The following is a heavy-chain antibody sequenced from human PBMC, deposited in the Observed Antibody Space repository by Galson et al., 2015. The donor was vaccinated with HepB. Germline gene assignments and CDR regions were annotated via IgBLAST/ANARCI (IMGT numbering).Heavy chain of an antibody. V-gene: IGHV1-69*13. CDR2: IVPMFGRG. CDR1: GDTFSSYA. J-gene: IGHJ4*02. Sequence: SVKVSCKASGDTFSSYAISWVRQAPGQGPEWMGGIVPMFGRGNYAQKFQDRVTITADESLSTVYMELRYLRSEDTAVYYCARAKYDVVVPAAGFDYWGQGTLVTVSP. CDR3: ARAKYDVVVPAAGFDY. D-gene: IGHD2-2*01.